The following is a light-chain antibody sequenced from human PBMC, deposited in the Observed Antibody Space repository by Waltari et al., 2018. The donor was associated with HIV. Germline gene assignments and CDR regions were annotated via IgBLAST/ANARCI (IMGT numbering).Light chain of an antibody. J-gene: IGLJ2*01. CDR2: EDN. CDR3: QSYDSSNHVV. Sequence: NFMLTQPHSVSESPGKTVTISCTRSSGSIASNYVQCYQQRPGSSPTTVIYEDNQRPSGVLDRFSCSIESSANAASLTIAGLKTEDEDDYYCQSYDSSNHVVFGGGTKLTVL. V-gene: IGLV6-57*01. CDR1: SGSIASNY.